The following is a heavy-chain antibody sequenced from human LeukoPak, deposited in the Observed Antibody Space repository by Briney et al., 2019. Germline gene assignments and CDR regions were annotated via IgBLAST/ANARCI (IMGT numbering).Heavy chain of an antibody. J-gene: IGHJ3*02. Sequence: QSGGSLRLSCAASGFTFSSYAMHWVRQAPGKGLEWVAVISYDGSNKYYADSVKGRFTISRDNSRNTLYLQMNSLRAEDTAVYYCAKDSGFAYSSSWYRVDAFDIWGQGTMVTVSS. V-gene: IGHV3-30*04. CDR1: GFTFSSYA. CDR3: AKDSGFAYSSSWYRVDAFDI. D-gene: IGHD6-13*01. CDR2: ISYDGSNK.